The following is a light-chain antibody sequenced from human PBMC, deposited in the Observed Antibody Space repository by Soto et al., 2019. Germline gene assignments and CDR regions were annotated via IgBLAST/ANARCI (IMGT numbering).Light chain of an antibody. Sequence: QSALTQPPSASGSPGQSVTISCTGTSSDVGRYNYVSWYQQHPGKAPKLMIYDVSNRPSGVSNRFSGSKSGNTASLTIFVLQAEDEADYYCSSYTSSSTLYVFGTGTKVTVL. J-gene: IGLJ1*01. CDR1: SSDVGRYNY. CDR2: DVS. V-gene: IGLV2-14*01. CDR3: SSYTSSSTLYV.